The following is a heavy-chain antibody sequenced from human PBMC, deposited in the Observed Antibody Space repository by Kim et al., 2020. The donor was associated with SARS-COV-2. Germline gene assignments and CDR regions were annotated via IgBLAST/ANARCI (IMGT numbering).Heavy chain of an antibody. Sequence: ASVKVSCKASGYTFTSYAMNWVRQAPGQGLEWMGWINTNTGNPTYAQGFTGRFVFSLDTSVSTAYLQISSLKAEDTAVYYCARVSDSSVWYRRITDRFDYWGQGTLVTVSS. V-gene: IGHV7-4-1*02. CDR2: INTNTGNP. CDR3: ARVSDSSVWYRRITDRFDY. D-gene: IGHD6-19*01. CDR1: GYTFTSYA. J-gene: IGHJ4*02.